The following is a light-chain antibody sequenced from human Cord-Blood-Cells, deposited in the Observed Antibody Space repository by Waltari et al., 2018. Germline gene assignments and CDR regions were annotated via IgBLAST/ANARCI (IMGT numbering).Light chain of an antibody. V-gene: IGLV1-40*01. J-gene: IGLJ3*02. Sequence: QSVLTQPPSVSGAPGQRVTISCTGSSSNIGAGYDVHWYQQLPGTAPKLLIYGTSSRPSGVPDGFSGSKSGTSASLAITGLQAEDEADYYCQSYDSSLSGSVFGGGTKLTVL. CDR2: GTS. CDR3: QSYDSSLSGSV. CDR1: SSNIGAGYD.